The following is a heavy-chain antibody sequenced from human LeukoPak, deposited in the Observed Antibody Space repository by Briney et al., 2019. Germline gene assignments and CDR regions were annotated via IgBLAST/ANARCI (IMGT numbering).Heavy chain of an antibody. J-gene: IGHJ4*02. D-gene: IGHD2-21*01. CDR2: INPSGGST. Sequence: ASVKVSCKASGYTFTSYYMHWVRQAPGQGLEWMGIINPSGGSTSYAQKFQGRVTMTRNTSISTAYMELSSLRSEDTAVYYCARNGGCGGDCFKIDYWGQGTLVTVSS. CDR1: GYTFTSYY. CDR3: ARNGGCGGDCFKIDY. V-gene: IGHV1-46*01.